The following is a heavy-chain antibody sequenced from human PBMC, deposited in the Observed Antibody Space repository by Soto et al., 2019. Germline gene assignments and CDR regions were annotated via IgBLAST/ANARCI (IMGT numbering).Heavy chain of an antibody. CDR1: GYRFTNYW. CDR2: IYPGDSDT. V-gene: IGHV5-51*01. CDR3: ARHEVGVGPSGVFEI. Sequence: EVQLVQSGAEVKKPGESLTISCQGSGYRFTNYWIGWVRQMPGKGLEWMGIIYPGDSDTRYSPSFQGRVTISADRSINTAYLQWSSLKASGTAMYYCARHEVGVGPSGVFEIWGQGTMVAVSS. D-gene: IGHD1-26*01. J-gene: IGHJ3*02.